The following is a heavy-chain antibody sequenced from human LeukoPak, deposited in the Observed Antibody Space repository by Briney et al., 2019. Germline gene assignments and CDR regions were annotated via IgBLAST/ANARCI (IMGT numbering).Heavy chain of an antibody. D-gene: IGHD2-21*01. V-gene: IGHV4-39*01. J-gene: IGHJ2*01. CDR3: ARRARDDYWYFDL. CDR1: GASISSSSYY. CDR2: IYYSGNT. Sequence: PSETLSLTCTVSGASISSSSYYWGWIRQPPGKGLEWIGTIYYSGNTYYNPSLKSRVTISAGTSNNQFSLKVTSVTAADTAVYICARRARDDYWYFDLWGRGTLVTVSS.